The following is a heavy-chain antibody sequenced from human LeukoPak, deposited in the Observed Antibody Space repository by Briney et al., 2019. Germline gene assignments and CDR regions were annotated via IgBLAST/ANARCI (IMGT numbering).Heavy chain of an antibody. CDR3: AKGTQWELLGNYFDY. D-gene: IGHD1-26*01. J-gene: IGHJ4*02. CDR2: ISYDGSNK. Sequence: PGRSLRLSCAASGFTFSSHGMHWVRQAPGKGLEWVAVISYDGSNKYYADSVKGRFTISRDNSKNTLYLQMNSLRAEDTAVYYCAKGTQWELLGNYFDYWGQGTLVTVSS. V-gene: IGHV3-30*18. CDR1: GFTFSSHG.